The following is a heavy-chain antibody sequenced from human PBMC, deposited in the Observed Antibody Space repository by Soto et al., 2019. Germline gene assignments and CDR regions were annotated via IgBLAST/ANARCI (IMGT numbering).Heavy chain of an antibody. J-gene: IGHJ4*02. CDR1: GFTFSRYA. D-gene: IGHD2-2*01. CDR2: ISHDGINK. V-gene: IGHV3-30-3*01. CDR3: GRCTSTSCHLGSDY. Sequence: QVLLVDSGGGVVQPGRSLRLSCAASGFTFSRYAMNWVRQAPGKGLEWVALISHDGINKYYADSVRGRFTISRDSSMNTLYLQMNSLRAAGTAVYYCGRCTSTSCHLGSDYWGQGTLVTVSS.